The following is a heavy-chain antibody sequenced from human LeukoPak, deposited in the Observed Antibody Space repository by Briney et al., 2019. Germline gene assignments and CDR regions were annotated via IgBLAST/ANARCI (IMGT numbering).Heavy chain of an antibody. D-gene: IGHD2-2*01. V-gene: IGHV1-46*01. Sequence: ASVKVSCKASGYTFTSYYMHWVRQAPGQGLEWMGIINPSGGSTSYAQKFQGRVNMTRDTSTSTVYMELSSLRSEDTAVYYCARDFPPGYCSSTSCWDAGYYYYGMDVWGQGTTVTVSS. J-gene: IGHJ6*02. CDR2: INPSGGST. CDR1: GYTFTSYY. CDR3: ARDFPPGYCSSTSCWDAGYYYYGMDV.